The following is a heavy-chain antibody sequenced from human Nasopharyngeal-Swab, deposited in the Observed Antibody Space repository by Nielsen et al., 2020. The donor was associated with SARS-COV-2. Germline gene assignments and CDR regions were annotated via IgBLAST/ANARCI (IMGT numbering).Heavy chain of an antibody. Sequence: GESLKISCAASGFTFSSYAMSWVRQAPGKGLEWVSAISGSGGSTYYADPVKGRFTISRDNSKNTLYLQMNSLRAEDTAVYYCAKDQGIAVAGPTRGKYFQHWGQGTLVTVSS. J-gene: IGHJ1*01. CDR3: AKDQGIAVAGPTRGKYFQH. CDR1: GFTFSSYA. D-gene: IGHD6-19*01. CDR2: ISGSGGST. V-gene: IGHV3-23*01.